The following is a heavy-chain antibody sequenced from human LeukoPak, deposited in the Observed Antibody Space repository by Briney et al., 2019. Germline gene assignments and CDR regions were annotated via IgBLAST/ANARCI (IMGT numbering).Heavy chain of an antibody. D-gene: IGHD3-22*01. CDR2: ISYDGSNK. CDR3: ARDGITMIVVVNYFGC. J-gene: IGHJ4*02. Sequence: PGRSLRLSCAASGFTFSSYAMHWVRQAPGKGLEWVAVISYDGSNKYYADSVKGRFTISRDNSKNTLYLQMNSLRAEDTAVYYCARDGITMIVVVNYFGCWGQGTLVTVSS. V-gene: IGHV3-30-3*01. CDR1: GFTFSSYA.